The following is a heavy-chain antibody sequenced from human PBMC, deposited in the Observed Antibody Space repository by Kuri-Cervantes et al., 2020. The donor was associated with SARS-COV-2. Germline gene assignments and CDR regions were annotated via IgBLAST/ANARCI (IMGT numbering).Heavy chain of an antibody. CDR3: ARDHSSGSYPFDY. Sequence: LSLTCAASGFTFSSYSMNWVRQAPGKGLEWVSSISSSSSYIYYADSVKGRFTISRDNAKNSLYLQMNSLRAEDTAVYYCARDHSSGSYPFDYWGQGTLVTVSS. CDR1: GFTFSSYS. D-gene: IGHD1-26*01. J-gene: IGHJ4*02. V-gene: IGHV3-21*01. CDR2: ISSSSSYI.